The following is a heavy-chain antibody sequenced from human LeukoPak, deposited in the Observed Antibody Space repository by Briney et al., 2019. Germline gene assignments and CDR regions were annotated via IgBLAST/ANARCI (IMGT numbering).Heavy chain of an antibody. Sequence: SETLSLTCTVSDDSISDYYRGWIRQPPGKGLEWIGYFHNSGTSTHNPSLKSRVTISADTSKNQFSLKLNSLTTADTAVYYCTRGAGWLIDYWGQEILVTVSS. CDR3: TRGAGWLIDY. V-gene: IGHV4-59*01. CDR2: FHNSGTS. D-gene: IGHD3-16*01. J-gene: IGHJ4*02. CDR1: DDSISDYY.